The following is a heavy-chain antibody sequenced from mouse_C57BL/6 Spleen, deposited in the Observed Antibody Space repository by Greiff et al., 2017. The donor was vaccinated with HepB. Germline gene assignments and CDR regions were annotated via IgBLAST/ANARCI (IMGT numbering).Heavy chain of an antibody. CDR1: GFTFSSYA. Sequence: EVKLVESGGGLVKPGGSLKLSCAASGFTFSSYAMSWVRQTPEKRLEWVATISDGGSYTYYPDNVKGRFTMSRDNAKNNLYLQMSHLKSEDTAMYYCARGYYGSSWGHAMDYWGQGTSVTVSS. CDR3: ARGYYGSSWGHAMDY. D-gene: IGHD1-1*01. J-gene: IGHJ4*01. V-gene: IGHV5-4*03. CDR2: ISDGGSYT.